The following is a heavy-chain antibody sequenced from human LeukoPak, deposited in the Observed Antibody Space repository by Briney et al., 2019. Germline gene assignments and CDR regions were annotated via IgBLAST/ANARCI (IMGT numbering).Heavy chain of an antibody. CDR3: ARGSYSGSYSRGYFDY. Sequence: GASVKVSCKASGYTFTSYDINWVRQATGQGLEWMGWMNPNSGNTGYAQKLQGRVTMTTDTSTSTAYMELRSLRSDDTAVYYCARGSYSGSYSRGYFDYWGQGTLVTVSS. J-gene: IGHJ4*02. CDR2: MNPNSGNT. V-gene: IGHV1-8*01. CDR1: GYTFTSYD. D-gene: IGHD3-10*01.